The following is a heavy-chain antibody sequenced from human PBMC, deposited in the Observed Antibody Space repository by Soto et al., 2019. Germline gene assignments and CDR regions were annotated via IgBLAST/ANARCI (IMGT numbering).Heavy chain of an antibody. D-gene: IGHD6-19*01. CDR3: ARAVAGGVYYYYGMDV. J-gene: IGHJ6*02. V-gene: IGHV1-69*12. CDR2: IIPIFGTA. CDR1: GGTFSSYA. Sequence: QVQLVQSGAEVKKPGSSVKVSCKASGGTFSSYAINWVRQPPGQGLEWMGGIIPIFGTADYAQKFQGRVTMTADESTSTAYMELSSLRSEDTAVYYCARAVAGGVYYYYGMDVWGQGTTVTVSS.